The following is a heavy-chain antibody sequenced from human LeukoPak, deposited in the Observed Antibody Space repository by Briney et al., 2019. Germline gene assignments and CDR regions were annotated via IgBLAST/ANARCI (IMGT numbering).Heavy chain of an antibody. CDR1: GLTFSSYG. D-gene: IGHD4-17*01. V-gene: IGHV3-30*18. CDR3: AKDGNYGELDY. CDR2: ISYDGSNK. J-gene: IGHJ4*02. Sequence: GRSLRLSCAASGLTFSSYGMHWVRQAPGKGLEWVAVISYDGSNKYYADSVKGRFTISRDNSKNTLYLQMNSLRAEDTAVYYCAKDGNYGELDYWGQGTLVTVSS.